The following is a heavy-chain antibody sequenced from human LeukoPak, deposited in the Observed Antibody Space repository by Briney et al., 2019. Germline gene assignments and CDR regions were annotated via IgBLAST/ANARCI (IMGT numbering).Heavy chain of an antibody. CDR2: IYHSGST. D-gene: IGHD3-3*01. V-gene: IGHV4-30-2*01. CDR3: ARARPSDFWSPMSYYGMDV. J-gene: IGHJ6*02. CDR1: GGSISSGGYS. Sequence: PSETLSLTCAVSGGSISSGGYSWSWIRQPPGKGLEWIGYIYHSGSTYYNPSLKSRVTMSVDTSKNQFSLKLSSVAAADTAVYYCARARPSDFWSPMSYYGMDVWGQGTTVTVSS.